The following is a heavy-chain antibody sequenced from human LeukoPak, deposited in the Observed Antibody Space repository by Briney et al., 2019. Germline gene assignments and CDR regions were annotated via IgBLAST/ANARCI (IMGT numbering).Heavy chain of an antibody. CDR2: IYSGGST. V-gene: IGHV3-66*01. D-gene: IGHD1-26*01. J-gene: IGHJ5*02. CDR3: ARDLSSVGLRNWFDP. Sequence: GGSLRLSCAASGFTISNYMTWVRQAPGKGLEWVSVIYSGGSTYYADSVKGRFTISRDTSKNTLYLQMNSLRAEDTAVYYCARDLSSVGLRNWFDPWGQRTLVTVSS. CDR1: GFTISNY.